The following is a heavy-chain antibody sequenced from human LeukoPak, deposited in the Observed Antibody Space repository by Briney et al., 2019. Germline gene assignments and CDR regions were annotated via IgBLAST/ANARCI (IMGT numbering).Heavy chain of an antibody. J-gene: IGHJ4*02. CDR3: AREWGLYYDFWSGYYPALDY. CDR1: GFTFSSYW. Sequence: GGSLRLSCAASGFTFSSYWMSWVRQAPGKGLEWVANIKQDGSEKYYVDSVKGRFTISRDNAKNSLYPQMNSLRAEDTAVYYCAREWGLYYDFWSGYYPALDYWGQGTLVTVSS. D-gene: IGHD3-3*01. CDR2: IKQDGSEK. V-gene: IGHV3-7*01.